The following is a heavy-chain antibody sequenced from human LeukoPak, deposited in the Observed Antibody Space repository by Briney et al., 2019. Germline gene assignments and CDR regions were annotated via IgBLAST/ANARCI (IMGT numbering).Heavy chain of an antibody. Sequence: SETLSLTCTVSGGSISSSSYYWGWIRQPPGKGLEWIGSIYYSGSTYYNPSLKSRVTISVDTSKNQFSLKLSSVTAADTAVYYCARLGHYYDSSGSIDYWGQGTLVTVSS. CDR1: GGSISSSSYY. CDR2: IYYSGST. CDR3: ARLGHYYDSSGSIDY. V-gene: IGHV4-39*07. J-gene: IGHJ4*02. D-gene: IGHD3-22*01.